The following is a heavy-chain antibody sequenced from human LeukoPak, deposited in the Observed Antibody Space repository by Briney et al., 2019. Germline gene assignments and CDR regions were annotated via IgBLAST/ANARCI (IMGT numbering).Heavy chain of an antibody. J-gene: IGHJ3*02. V-gene: IGHV3-21*01. CDR3: ARDPYCSGGSCYADAFDI. D-gene: IGHD2-15*01. CDR1: GFTISSYG. CDR2: ISSSSSYI. Sequence: GGSLRLSCAASGFTISSYGMNWVRQAPGRGLEWVSSISSSSSYIYYADSVKGRFTISRDNAKNSLYLQMNSLRAEDTAVYYCARDPYCSGGSCYADAFDIWGQGTMVTVSS.